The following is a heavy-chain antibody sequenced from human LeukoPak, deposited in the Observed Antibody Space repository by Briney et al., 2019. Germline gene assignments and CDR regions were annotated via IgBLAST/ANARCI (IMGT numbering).Heavy chain of an antibody. CDR3: AREERRLYGNPDH. D-gene: IGHD2/OR15-2a*01. CDR2: IDKSGTNI. Sequence: GGSLRLPCAASGFTFSDHYMGWIRQAPGKGLEWVSYIDKSGTNINYADSVKGRFTVSRDNTRNLLFLQMNSLGAEDTAVYFCAREERRLYGNPDHWGQGTLVTVSS. CDR1: GFTFSDHY. V-gene: IGHV3-11*01. J-gene: IGHJ4*02.